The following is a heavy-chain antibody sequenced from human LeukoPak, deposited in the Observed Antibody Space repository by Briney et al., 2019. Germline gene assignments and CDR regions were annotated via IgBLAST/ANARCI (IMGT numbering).Heavy chain of an antibody. CDR3: ASRTWNGPGYYAFDI. J-gene: IGHJ3*02. V-gene: IGHV3-23*01. Sequence: GGSLRLSCAASGFTISNYAVSWVRQAPGKGLEWVSAEGSRGGTYYADSVRGRFTISRDTSDNTLSLQMNSLRVEDTAVYFCASRTWNGPGYYAFDIWGQGTVVTVSS. CDR2: EGSRGGT. CDR1: GFTISNYA. D-gene: IGHD1-1*01.